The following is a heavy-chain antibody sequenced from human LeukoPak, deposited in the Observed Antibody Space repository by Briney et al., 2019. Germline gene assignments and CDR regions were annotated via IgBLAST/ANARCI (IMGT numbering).Heavy chain of an antibody. J-gene: IGHJ3*02. CDR1: GFTFSSYD. CDR3: ARMGREDAFDI. Sequence: GGSLRLSCAASGFTFSSYDMHWVRQATGKGLEWVSAIGTAGDTYYPGSVKGRFTISRENAKNSLYLQMNSLRAGDTAVYYCARMGREDAFDIWGQGTMVTVSS. D-gene: IGHD3-10*01. CDR2: IGTAGDT. V-gene: IGHV3-13*01.